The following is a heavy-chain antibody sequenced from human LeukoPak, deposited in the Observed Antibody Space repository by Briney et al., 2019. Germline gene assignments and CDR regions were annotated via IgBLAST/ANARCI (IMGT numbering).Heavy chain of an antibody. CDR1: GDSISRSTYY. CDR2: MHYSGSP. V-gene: IGHV4-39*01. J-gene: IGHJ2*01. CDR3: ARYSTIGAGGRGWYFDL. Sequence: PSETLTLTCTVSGDSISRSTYYWGWIRQPPGKGLEWIGNMHYSGSPNYNPSLRSRVTMSGDTSNNQLSLKLNSVTVADTAMYYCARYSTIGAGGRGWYFDLWGRGTLVTVSS. D-gene: IGHD6-13*01.